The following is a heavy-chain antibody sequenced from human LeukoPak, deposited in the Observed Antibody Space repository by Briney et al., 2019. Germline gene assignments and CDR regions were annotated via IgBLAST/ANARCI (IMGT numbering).Heavy chain of an antibody. D-gene: IGHD6-13*01. CDR1: GFTFSSYG. J-gene: IGHJ6*02. Sequence: GGSLRLSCAASGFTFSSYGMHWVRQAPGKALEWVAVIWYDGTNKYYADSVKSRFTISRDNSKNTLYLQMNSLRAEDTAVYYCARAGPSSSWYSVDYYGMDVWGQGTTVTVSS. CDR2: IWYDGTNK. V-gene: IGHV3-33*01. CDR3: ARAGPSSSWYSVDYYGMDV.